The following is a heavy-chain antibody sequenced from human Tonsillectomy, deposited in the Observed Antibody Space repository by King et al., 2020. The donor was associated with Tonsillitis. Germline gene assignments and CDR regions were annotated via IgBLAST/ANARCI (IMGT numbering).Heavy chain of an antibody. CDR3: VRGRVNGINGVPVPGTYFDY. Sequence: VQLVESGAEGKKPGQSLKISCQGSGYIFINFWIGWVRQMPGRGLEWVGIIYPDDSDTRYSPSFQGQVTISVDKSNSTAYLQWTSLKASDTAMYYCVRGRVNGINGVPVPGTYFDYWGQGTPVTVSS. CDR1: GYIFINFW. CDR2: IYPDDSDT. J-gene: IGHJ4*02. V-gene: IGHV5-51*03. D-gene: IGHD2-8*01.